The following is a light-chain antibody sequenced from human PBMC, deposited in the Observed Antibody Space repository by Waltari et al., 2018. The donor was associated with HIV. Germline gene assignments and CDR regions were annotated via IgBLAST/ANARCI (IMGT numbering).Light chain of an antibody. CDR3: SSYTSSSTWV. Sequence: QSALTQPASVSASPGPSLPLPCPGTARHPPASIFFSWYQPHPGKVPKLIISEFRDRPSGISSRFSGSKSGNTASLTISGLQAEDEADYYCSSYTSSSTWVFGGGTKVTVL. CDR1: ARHPPASIF. J-gene: IGLJ3*02. CDR2: EFR. V-gene: IGLV2-14*01.